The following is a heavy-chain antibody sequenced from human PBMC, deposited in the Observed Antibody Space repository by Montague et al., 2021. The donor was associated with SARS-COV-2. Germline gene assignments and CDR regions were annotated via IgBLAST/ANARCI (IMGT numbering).Heavy chain of an antibody. D-gene: IGHD3-10*01. J-gene: IGHJ5*02. CDR3: ARRASSFDNWFDL. V-gene: IGHV4-59*08. CDR1: GGSITDYS. CDR2: VFKSGGT. Sequence: SETLSLTCTVSGGSITDYSWTWIRQPPGKALEWIGYVFKSGGTSYNPSLKSRVTMSVDTSKGHFSLRLTSVTAADMAVYYCARRASSFDNWFDLWGQGALVTVSS.